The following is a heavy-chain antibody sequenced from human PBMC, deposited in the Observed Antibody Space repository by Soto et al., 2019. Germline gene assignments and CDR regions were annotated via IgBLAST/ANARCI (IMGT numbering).Heavy chain of an antibody. CDR3: ARDPSSTSGA. V-gene: IGHV3-66*01. Sequence: EVQVVESGGGLVQPGGSLRLSCAASGFTVSRNDMSWVRQAPGKGLEWVSVIYSDGRTYYADSVKGRFTISRDNSKNTLYLQMNSLRAEDTAVYYSARDPSSTSGAWGHGTLVTVSS. CDR1: GFTVSRND. CDR2: IYSDGRT. J-gene: IGHJ4*01. D-gene: IGHD2-2*01.